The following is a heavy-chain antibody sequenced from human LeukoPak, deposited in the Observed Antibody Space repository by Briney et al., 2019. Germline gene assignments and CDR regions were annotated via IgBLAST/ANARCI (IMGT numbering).Heavy chain of an antibody. CDR3: ARDRVEGSYYYYMDV. Sequence: PGRPLRLSCAASGFAFSRYGRYWVRQAPGKGLEWVAAVWYDGNKNYYADSVKGRFTISRDNSKNTVYLQMTSLRAEDTAVYYCARDRVEGSYYYYMDVWGKGTTVTVSS. CDR1: GFAFSRYG. D-gene: IGHD1-1*01. CDR2: VWYDGNKN. J-gene: IGHJ6*03. V-gene: IGHV3-33*07.